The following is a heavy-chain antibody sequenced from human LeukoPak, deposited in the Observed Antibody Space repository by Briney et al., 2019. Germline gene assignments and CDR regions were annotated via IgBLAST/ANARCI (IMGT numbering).Heavy chain of an antibody. CDR2: IIPIFGTA. J-gene: IGHJ4*02. CDR1: GGTFSSYA. CDR3: ARAPYYYDSSGWGAFDY. D-gene: IGHD3-22*01. Sequence: GASVKVSCKASGGTFSSYAISWVRQAPGQGLEWMGGIIPIFGTANYAQKFQGRVTITADESTSTAYMELSSLRSDDTAVYYCARAPYYYDSSGWGAFDYWGQGTLVTVSS. V-gene: IGHV1-69*13.